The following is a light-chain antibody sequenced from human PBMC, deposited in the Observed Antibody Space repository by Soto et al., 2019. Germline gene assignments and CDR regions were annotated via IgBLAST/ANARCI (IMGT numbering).Light chain of an antibody. V-gene: IGLV3-21*02. CDR3: QVWHSPGEQRVV. CDR1: NIGGKS. J-gene: IGLJ3*02. Sequence: SYELTQPPSVSVAPGQTARITCGGNNIGGKSVHWYQQKSGQAPVVVVYDDSDRPSGIPERFSGSNSGNTATLTISRVEAGDEADYYCQVWHSPGEQRVVFGGGTQLTVL. CDR2: DDS.